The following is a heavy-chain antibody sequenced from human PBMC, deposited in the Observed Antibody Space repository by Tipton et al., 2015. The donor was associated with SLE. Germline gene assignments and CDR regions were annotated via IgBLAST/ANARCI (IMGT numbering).Heavy chain of an antibody. CDR3: AGVSYAGSGSPGPPHY. CDR1: GFTFRDYW. D-gene: IGHD3-10*01. CDR2: INQDGTKR. Sequence: GSLRLSCAAPGFTFRDYWMTWVRHTPGKGLEWVATINQDGTKRYYVDSVKGQFSISRDNAKNSLFLQMNSLRADDTAIYYCAGVSYAGSGSPGPPHYWGQGTLVSVSS. J-gene: IGHJ4*02. V-gene: IGHV3-7*01.